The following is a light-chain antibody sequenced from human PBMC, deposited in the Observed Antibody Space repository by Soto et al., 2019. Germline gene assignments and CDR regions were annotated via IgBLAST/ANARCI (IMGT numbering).Light chain of an antibody. V-gene: IGLV2-11*01. Sequence: QSVLTQPASVSGSPGQSITISCTGTNSDVGSYNRVSWYQQPPGTAPKLIIYDVARWPSGVPDRFSGSKSGNTASLTISGLQAEDEADYFCCSYAGGYTYLFGTGTKSPS. CDR2: DVA. J-gene: IGLJ1*01. CDR1: NSDVGSYNR. CDR3: CSYAGGYTYL.